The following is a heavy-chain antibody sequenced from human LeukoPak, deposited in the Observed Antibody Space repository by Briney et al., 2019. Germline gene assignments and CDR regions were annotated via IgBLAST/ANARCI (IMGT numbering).Heavy chain of an antibody. CDR3: ARDPLGYCSGGSCYSGYFDY. J-gene: IGHJ4*02. V-gene: IGHV4-59*01. Sequence: SETLSLTCTVSGGAISSYYWSWIRQPPGKGLEWIGYIYYSGSTNYNPSLKSRVTISVDTSNNQFSMKLSSVPAADTAVYYCARDPLGYCSGGSCYSGYFDYWGQGTLVTVSS. D-gene: IGHD2-15*01. CDR1: GGAISSYY. CDR2: IYYSGST.